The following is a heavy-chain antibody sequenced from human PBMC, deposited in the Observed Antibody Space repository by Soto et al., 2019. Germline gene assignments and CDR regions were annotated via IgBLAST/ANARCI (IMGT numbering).Heavy chain of an antibody. CDR3: VRYCSTTLCTGVATRTFNY. V-gene: IGHV3-30*14. Sequence: GGSLRLSCAASGFTFSSYAMHWVRQGPGKGLEWVAVISYDGSNKYYADSVKGRFTISTDNSKHTVYLQMTSLRIEDTALYYCVRYCSTTLCTGVATRTFNYSGQGSLVTVSS. J-gene: IGHJ4*02. CDR1: GFTFSSYA. CDR2: ISYDGSNK. D-gene: IGHD2-2*01.